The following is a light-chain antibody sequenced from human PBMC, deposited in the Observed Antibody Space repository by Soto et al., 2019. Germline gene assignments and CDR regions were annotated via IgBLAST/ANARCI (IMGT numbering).Light chain of an antibody. Sequence: EIVLTQSPGTLSVSPGERATLSCRASQSVGSNLAWYQQKPGQAPRLLIYGASTRATAIPARFSGGGSGTEFTLTISSLQPDDFATYYCQQYNSYWTFGQGTKVDIK. CDR2: GAS. CDR3: QQYNSYWT. CDR1: QSVGSN. J-gene: IGKJ1*01. V-gene: IGKV3-15*01.